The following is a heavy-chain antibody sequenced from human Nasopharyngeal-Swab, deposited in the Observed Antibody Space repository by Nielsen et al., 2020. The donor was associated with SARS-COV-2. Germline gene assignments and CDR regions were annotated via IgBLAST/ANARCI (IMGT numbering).Heavy chain of an antibody. J-gene: IGHJ4*02. CDR2: INPNSGGT. CDR1: GYTFTGYY. V-gene: IGHV1-2*06. Sequence: ASVKVSCKASGYTFTGYYMHWVRQAPGQGLEWMGRINPNSGGTNYAQKFQGRVTMTRDTSISTAYMELSRLRSDDTAVYYCARRAEHYDSSGYDYWGQGTLVTVSS. CDR3: ARRAEHYDSSGYDY. D-gene: IGHD3-22*01.